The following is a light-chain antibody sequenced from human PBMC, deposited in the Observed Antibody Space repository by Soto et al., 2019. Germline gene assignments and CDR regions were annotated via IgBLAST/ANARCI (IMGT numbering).Light chain of an antibody. CDR3: ETWDRNTNV. J-gene: IGLJ3*02. CDR2: LEGSGSY. V-gene: IGLV4-60*02. Sequence: QSVLTQSSSASASLGSSVKLTCTLSSGHSSYIIAWHQQQPGKAPRYLMKLEGSGSYNKGSRVRDCFSGSSSGADRYLTISNLQFEDEADYYCETWDRNTNVFGGGTKLTVL. CDR1: SGHSSYI.